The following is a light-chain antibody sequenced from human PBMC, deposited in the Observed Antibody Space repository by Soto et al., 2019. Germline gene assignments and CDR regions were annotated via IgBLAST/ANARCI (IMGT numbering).Light chain of an antibody. Sequence: EIVLTQSPGTLSLSPGERATLSCRASQSVSSSYLAWYQQKPGQAPRLLVYSASRTATGIPARFSGSGSGTDFTLTISRLEPEDFAVYYCQQYGGSPPITFGQGTRLEIK. CDR1: QSVSSSY. CDR2: SAS. J-gene: IGKJ5*01. CDR3: QQYGGSPPIT. V-gene: IGKV3-20*01.